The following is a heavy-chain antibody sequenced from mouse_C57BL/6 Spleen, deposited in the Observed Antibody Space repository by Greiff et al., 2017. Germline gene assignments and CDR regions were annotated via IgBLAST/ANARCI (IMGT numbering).Heavy chain of an antibody. CDR1: GYSITSGYY. D-gene: IGHD2-2*01. CDR2: ISYDGSN. J-gene: IGHJ3*01. V-gene: IGHV3-6*01. CDR3: SYGYDRWFAY. Sequence: EVKLQESGPGLVKPSQSLSLTCSVTGYSITSGYYWNWIRQFPGNKLEWMGYISYDGSNNYNPSLKNRISITRDTSKNQFFLKLNSVTTEDTATYYGSYGYDRWFAYWGQGTLVTVSA.